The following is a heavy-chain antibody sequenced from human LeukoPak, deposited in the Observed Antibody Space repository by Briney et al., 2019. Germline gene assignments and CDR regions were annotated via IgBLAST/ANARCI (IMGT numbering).Heavy chain of an antibody. D-gene: IGHD7-27*01. V-gene: IGHV4-59*12. Sequence: SETLSLTCTVSGGSISSYYWSWIRQPPGKGPEWIGSIYNSESSYSNPSLRSRVTISLDTTKNQFSLNLSSVTAADTAFYYCARDRLSLGAFDIWGQGTMVTVSS. CDR1: GGSISSYY. CDR3: ARDRLSLGAFDI. CDR2: IYNSESS. J-gene: IGHJ3*02.